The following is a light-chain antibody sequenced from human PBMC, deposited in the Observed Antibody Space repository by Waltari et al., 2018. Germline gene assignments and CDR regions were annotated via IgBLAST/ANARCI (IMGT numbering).Light chain of an antibody. Sequence: IVMTQFPDSLAVSLGETATINCRSSQSLFYTSNNKDYLGWYQQKPGLPPKLLIYWASTREPGVPYRFSGSGSVTDFTLTISSLQAEDVAVYYCLQYFDASRTFGQGTKLEIK. CDR2: WAS. CDR1: QSLFYTSNNKDY. V-gene: IGKV4-1*01. CDR3: LQYFDASRT. J-gene: IGKJ2*01.